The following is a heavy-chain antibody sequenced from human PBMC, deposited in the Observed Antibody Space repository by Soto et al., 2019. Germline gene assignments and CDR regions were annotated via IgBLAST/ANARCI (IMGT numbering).Heavy chain of an antibody. D-gene: IGHD7-27*01. CDR3: ARLSWGSSSYYYYGMDV. J-gene: IGHJ6*02. CDR2: IYPGDSDT. CDR1: GYSFTSYW. V-gene: IGHV5-51*01. Sequence: GESLKISCKGSGYSFTSYWIGWVRQMPGKGLEWMGIIYPGDSDTRYSPSFQGQVIISADKSISTAYLQWSSLKASDTARYYCARLSWGSSSYYYYGMDVWGQGTTVTVSS.